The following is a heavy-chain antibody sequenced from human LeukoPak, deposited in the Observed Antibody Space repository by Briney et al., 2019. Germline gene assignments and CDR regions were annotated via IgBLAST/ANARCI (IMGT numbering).Heavy chain of an antibody. J-gene: IGHJ3*01. Sequence: GGSLRFSCAASGFMFSAYRMNWVRKVPGRGLEWISDISSTGSTIYYGESMKGRFTISRDNAKNSLHLQMNSLRAEDTAVYYCTRSLYSSRSGDFDLWGQGTMVTVSA. CDR3: TRSLYSSRSGDFDL. CDR2: ISSTGSTI. CDR1: GFMFSAYR. D-gene: IGHD6-6*01. V-gene: IGHV3-48*01.